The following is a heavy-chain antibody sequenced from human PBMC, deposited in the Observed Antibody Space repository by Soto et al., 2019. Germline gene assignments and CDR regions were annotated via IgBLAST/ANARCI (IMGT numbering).Heavy chain of an antibody. V-gene: IGHV1-69*01. CDR1: GATFTSYP. D-gene: IGHD4-17*01. Sequence: QVQLVQSGAEVKKPGSSVRASCRASGATFTSYPIGWGRQAPGQGLDWMGGIIPIFGTANYAQKFQGRVTITADESTSTAYMELSSLRSEDTAVYYCARAGDDYGGNDAFDIWGQGTMVTVSS. CDR3: ARAGDDYGGNDAFDI. CDR2: IIPIFGTA. J-gene: IGHJ3*02.